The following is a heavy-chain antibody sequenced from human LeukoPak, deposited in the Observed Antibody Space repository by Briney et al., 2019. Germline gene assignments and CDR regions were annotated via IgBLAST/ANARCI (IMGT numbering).Heavy chain of an antibody. Sequence: PGGSLRLSCAASGFTFDDYGMSWVSQAPGKGLEWVSGINWNGGSTGYADSVKGRSTISRDNAKNSLYLQMNSLRAEDTALYYCARDTSATGGIGAFDIWGQGTMVTVSS. V-gene: IGHV3-20*04. CDR2: INWNGGST. CDR1: GFTFDDYG. J-gene: IGHJ3*02. CDR3: ARDTSATGGIGAFDI. D-gene: IGHD3-16*01.